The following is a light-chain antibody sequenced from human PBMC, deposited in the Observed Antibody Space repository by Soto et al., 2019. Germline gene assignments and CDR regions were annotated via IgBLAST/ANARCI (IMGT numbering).Light chain of an antibody. CDR3: SSYTSSSTLYV. J-gene: IGLJ1*01. Sequence: QSALTQPASVSGSPRQSITISCTGASSDVGGYTYVSWYQQHPGKAPKLIIYEVNNRPSGVSHRFSGSKSGNTASLTISGLQAEEEADYYCSSYTSSSTLYVFGTGTKLTVL. V-gene: IGLV2-14*01. CDR2: EVN. CDR1: SSDVGGYTY.